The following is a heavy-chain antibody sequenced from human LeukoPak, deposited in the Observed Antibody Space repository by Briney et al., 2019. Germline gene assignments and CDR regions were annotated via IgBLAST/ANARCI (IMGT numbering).Heavy chain of an antibody. V-gene: IGHV3-23*01. CDR1: GFPFSTYA. J-gene: IGHJ4*02. CDR2: LTNSGGCDGVT. Sequence: GSLRPSCAASGFPFSTYAMSWVRQAPGKGLEWVSALTNSGGCDGVTYYADSVKGRFIISRDNSTSTLYLQLSSLRAEDTAVYYCSKAMSTDHYDSRGFYRVDFDSWGQGTLVTVSS. CDR3: SKAMSTDHYDSRGFYRVDFDS. D-gene: IGHD3-22*01.